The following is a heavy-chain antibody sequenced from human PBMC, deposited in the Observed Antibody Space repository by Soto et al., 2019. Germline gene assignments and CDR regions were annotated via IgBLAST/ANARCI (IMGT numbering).Heavy chain of an antibody. J-gene: IGHJ5*02. Sequence: QVQLVQSGAEVKKPGSSVKVSCKASGSTFSSYAISWVRQAPGQGLEWMGGIIPIFGTANYEQKFQGRVTITADESTSTAYMELSSLRSEDTAVYYCARGRPDCSGGSCYPRCFDPWGQGTLVTVSS. CDR2: IIPIFGTA. V-gene: IGHV1-69*01. CDR1: GSTFSSYA. CDR3: ARGRPDCSGGSCYPRCFDP. D-gene: IGHD2-15*01.